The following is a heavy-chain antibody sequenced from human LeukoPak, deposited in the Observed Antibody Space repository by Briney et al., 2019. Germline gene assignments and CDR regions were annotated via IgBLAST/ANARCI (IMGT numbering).Heavy chain of an antibody. D-gene: IGHD6-6*01. V-gene: IGHV4-59*01. CDR1: GGSISSYY. CDR2: IYYSGST. CDR3: ARERYSSSPYFDY. Sequence: SETLSLTCTVSGGSISSYYWSWIRQPPGKGLEWIGYIYYSGSTKYNPSLKSRVTISLDTSKNQFSLRLSSVTAADTAVYYCARERYSSSPYFDYWGQGNLVTVSS. J-gene: IGHJ4*02.